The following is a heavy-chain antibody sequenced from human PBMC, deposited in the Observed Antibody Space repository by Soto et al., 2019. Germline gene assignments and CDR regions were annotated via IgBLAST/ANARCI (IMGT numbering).Heavy chain of an antibody. CDR1: GYTFTSYG. V-gene: IGHV1-18*01. D-gene: IGHD3-22*01. Sequence: ASVKVSCKASGYTFTSYGISWVRQAPGQGLEWMGWISAYNGNTNYAQKLQGRVTMTTDTSTSTAYMELRSLRSDDTAVYYCARTSSGYYYLNAFEIWGQGTMVTVSS. J-gene: IGHJ3*02. CDR3: ARTSSGYYYLNAFEI. CDR2: ISAYNGNT.